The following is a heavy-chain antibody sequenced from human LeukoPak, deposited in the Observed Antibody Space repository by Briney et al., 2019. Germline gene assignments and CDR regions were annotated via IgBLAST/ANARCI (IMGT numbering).Heavy chain of an antibody. CDR3: AKRTTHIDY. CDR2: ISGSGGST. J-gene: IGHJ4*02. D-gene: IGHD1-1*01. CDR1: GFTFSNAR. Sequence: PGGSLRLSCAASGFTFSNARMSWVRQAPGEGGEWVSAISGSGGSTYYADSVKGRFTISRDNSKNTLYLQMNSLRAEDTAVYYCAKRTTHIDYWGQGTLVTVSS. V-gene: IGHV3-23*01.